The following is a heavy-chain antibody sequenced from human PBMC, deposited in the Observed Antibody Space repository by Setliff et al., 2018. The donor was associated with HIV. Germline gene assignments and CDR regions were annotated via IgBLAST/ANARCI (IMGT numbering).Heavy chain of an antibody. CDR2: MSYDGNNK. V-gene: IGHV3-30*07. D-gene: IGHD2-2*01. J-gene: IGHJ6*02. CDR3: ARWPVVVPAAMWGLSPYYYYGMDV. CDR1: GFIFSSHA. Sequence: GGSLRLSCAASGFIFSSHAMHWVRQAPGKGLEWVAVMSYDGNNKYYADSVKGRFTISRDNSKNTLFLQMNTLRVEDTAVYYCARWPVVVPAAMWGLSPYYYYGMDVWGQGTTVTVSS.